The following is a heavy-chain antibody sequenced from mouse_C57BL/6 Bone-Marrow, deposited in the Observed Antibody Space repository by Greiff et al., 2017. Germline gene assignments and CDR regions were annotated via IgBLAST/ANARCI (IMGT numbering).Heavy chain of an antibody. CDR3: ARRIYYGYVGPYYAMDY. J-gene: IGHJ4*01. CDR2: ISSGGSYT. CDR1: GFTFSSYG. Sequence: EVKLQESGGDLVKPGGSLKLSCAASGFTFSSYGMSWVRQTPDKRLEWVATISSGGSYTYYPDSVKGRFTITRANAKNNLYLQMSSLKSEATAMYYCARRIYYGYVGPYYAMDYWGQGTSVTVSS. V-gene: IGHV5-6*02. D-gene: IGHD2-2*01.